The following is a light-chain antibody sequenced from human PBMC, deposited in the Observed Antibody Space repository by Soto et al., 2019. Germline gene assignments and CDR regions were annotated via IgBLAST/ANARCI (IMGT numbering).Light chain of an antibody. V-gene: IGKV1-5*03. CDR3: QQYDSYWT. CDR2: KAS. Sequence: DIQMTQSPSTLSASVGDRVTITCRASQSISSWLAWYQQKPGKAPKLMIYKASSLQSGGPSRFSGSGSGTEFTLTISSQQPDDVASYYCQQYDSYWTFGQGTKVEIK. J-gene: IGKJ1*01. CDR1: QSISSW.